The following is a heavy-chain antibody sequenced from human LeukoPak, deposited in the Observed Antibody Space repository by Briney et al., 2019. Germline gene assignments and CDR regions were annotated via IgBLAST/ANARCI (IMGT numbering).Heavy chain of an antibody. CDR2: MNPNSGNT. D-gene: IGHD3-16*02. CDR1: GYTFTSYD. CDR3: ARGLFVGRGSYPPGY. V-gene: IGHV1-8*03. Sequence: GASVKVSCKASGYTFTSYDIDWVRQATGQGLEWMGWMNPNSGNTGYAQKFQGRVTITRNTSISKTYMELSSLRSEDTAVYYCARGLFVGRGSYPPGYWGQGTLVTVSS. J-gene: IGHJ4*02.